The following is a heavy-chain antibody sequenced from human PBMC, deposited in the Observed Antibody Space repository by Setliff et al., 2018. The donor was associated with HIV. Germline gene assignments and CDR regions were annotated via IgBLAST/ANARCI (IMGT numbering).Heavy chain of an antibody. D-gene: IGHD2-15*01. J-gene: IGHJ5*01. CDR1: GYAIANSY. V-gene: IGHV1-46*01. CDR2: INPSGTYT. Sequence: ASVKVSCKASGYAIANSYVHWVRQAPGQGPEWLGIINPSGTYTIYAQQFQGRVTMTRDTSTGTVYLELSGLTSDDTAVYFCATSLGGLAVPSKNWFDSWGRGTLVTVSS. CDR3: ATSLGGLAVPSKNWFDS.